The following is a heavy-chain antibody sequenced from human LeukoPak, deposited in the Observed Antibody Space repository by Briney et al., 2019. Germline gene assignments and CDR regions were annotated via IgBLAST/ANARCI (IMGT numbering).Heavy chain of an antibody. J-gene: IGHJ4*02. D-gene: IGHD6-13*01. Sequence: GEPLRISCKGFGYSFTSYWISWVRQMPGKGLEWMGRIDPSDSYTSYSPSFQGHVTISADKSISTAYLQWSRLKASDTDMYFCARRGAAASFDYWGQGTLVTVSS. CDR1: GYSFTSYW. CDR2: IDPSDSYT. CDR3: ARRGAAASFDY. V-gene: IGHV5-10-1*01.